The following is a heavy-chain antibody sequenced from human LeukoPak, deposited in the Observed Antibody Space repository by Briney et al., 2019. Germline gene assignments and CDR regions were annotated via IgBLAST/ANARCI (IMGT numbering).Heavy chain of an antibody. D-gene: IGHD2-15*01. CDR3: ARVSGRYCSGGSCYRY. V-gene: IGHV1-2*02. J-gene: IGHJ4*02. CDR1: GYTFTGYY. Sequence: ASVKVSCKASGYTFTGYYMHWVRQAPGQGLEWMGWINPNSGGTNYAQKFQGRVTMTRDTSISTAYMELSRLRSDDTAVYYCARVSGRYCSGGSCYRYWGQGTLVTVSS. CDR2: INPNSGGT.